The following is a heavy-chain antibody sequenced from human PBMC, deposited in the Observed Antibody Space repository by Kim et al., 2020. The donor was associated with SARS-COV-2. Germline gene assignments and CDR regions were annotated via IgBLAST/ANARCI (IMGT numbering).Heavy chain of an antibody. J-gene: IGHJ6*02. D-gene: IGHD3-22*01. Sequence: SVKVSCKASGGTFSSYAISWVRQAPGQGLEWMGRIIAILGIANYAQKFQGRVTITADKSTSTAYMELSSLRSEDTAVYYCARDGTMIVVVEYYYYGMDVWGQGTTVTVSS. CDR3: ARDGTMIVVVEYYYYGMDV. CDR1: GGTFSSYA. CDR2: IIAILGIA. V-gene: IGHV1-69*04.